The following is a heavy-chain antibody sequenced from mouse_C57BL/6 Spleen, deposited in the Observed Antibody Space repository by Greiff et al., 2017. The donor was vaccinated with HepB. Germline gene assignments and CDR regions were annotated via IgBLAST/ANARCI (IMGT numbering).Heavy chain of an antibody. Sequence: EVMLVESGGDLVKPGGSLKLSCAASGFTFSSYGMSWVRQTPDKRLEWVATISSGGSYTYYPDSVKGRFTISRANAKNTLYLQMSSLKSEDTAMYYCARQITTVVATNGYFDVWGTGTTVTVSS. D-gene: IGHD1-1*01. CDR1: GFTFSSYG. V-gene: IGHV5-6*01. J-gene: IGHJ1*03. CDR2: ISSGGSYT. CDR3: ARQITTVVATNGYFDV.